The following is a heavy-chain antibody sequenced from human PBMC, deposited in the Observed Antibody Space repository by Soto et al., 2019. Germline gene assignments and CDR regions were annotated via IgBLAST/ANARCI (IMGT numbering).Heavy chain of an antibody. J-gene: IGHJ4*02. V-gene: IGHV5-10-1*01. D-gene: IGHD3-22*01. CDR1: GYTFTNYW. CDR2: IDPSDSYT. Sequence: PGESLKISCKGSGYTFTNYWISWVRQMPGKGLEWMGRIDPSDSYTKYSPSFEGHVTISADKSISTAYLQWSSLKASDTAMYYCTSLKYDSTGYYIDYWGQGTLVT. CDR3: TSLKYDSTGYYIDY.